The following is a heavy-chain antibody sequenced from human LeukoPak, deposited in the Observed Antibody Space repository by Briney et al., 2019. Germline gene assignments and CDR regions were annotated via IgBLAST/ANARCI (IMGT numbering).Heavy chain of an antibody. J-gene: IGHJ4*02. V-gene: IGHV3-23*01. Sequence: GGSLSLSCEASGFTFSSDGLSWVRKAPGKGPEWVSGISGGGGGTYYADSVKGRFTISRANSKNTLYLQMKSLRVDDTAVYYCAKSVEHSNYRKFHDWGQGTLVTVSS. CDR2: ISGGGGGT. CDR1: GFTFSSDG. D-gene: IGHD4-11*01. CDR3: AKSVEHSNYRKFHD.